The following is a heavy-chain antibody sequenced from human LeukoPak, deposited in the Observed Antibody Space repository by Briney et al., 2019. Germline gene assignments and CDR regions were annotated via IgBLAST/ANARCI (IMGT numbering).Heavy chain of an antibody. CDR1: GFTFSSYG. D-gene: IGHD2-21*02. V-gene: IGHV3-30*18. Sequence: PGGSLRLSCAASGFTFSSYGMHWVRQAPGKGLEWVAVISYDGSNKYYADSVKGRFTISRDNSKNTLYLQMNSLRAEDTAVYYRAKWANGGVVTASIDYWGQGTLVTVSS. CDR2: ISYDGSNK. CDR3: AKWANGGVVTASIDY. J-gene: IGHJ4*02.